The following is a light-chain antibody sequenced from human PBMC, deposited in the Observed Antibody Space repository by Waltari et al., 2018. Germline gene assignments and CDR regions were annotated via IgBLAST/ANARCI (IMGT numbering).Light chain of an antibody. CDR3: QQYYSLSF. V-gene: IGKV1-NL1*01. J-gene: IGKJ3*01. CDR1: QDISTG. CDR2: GAS. Sequence: DIQMTQSPSSLSASVGDRVVITCRAGQDISTGVAWYQQKPGKAPKLLISGASGLESGVPSRFSGSGSGTDFTLTISSLQPEDFATYFCQQYYSLSFFGPGTKVDVE.